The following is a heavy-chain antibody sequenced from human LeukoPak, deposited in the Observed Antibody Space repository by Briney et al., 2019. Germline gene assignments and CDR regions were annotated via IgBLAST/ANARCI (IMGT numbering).Heavy chain of an antibody. CDR2: ITGIGGTT. V-gene: IGHV3-23*01. CDR1: GFTFNNYS. J-gene: IGHJ4*02. CDR3: AKWGDYDILTGYYDSDY. D-gene: IGHD3-9*01. Sequence: PGRPLRLSCAASGFTFNNYSMSWVRQAPGEGREWVSAITGIGGTTFYADSVKGRFTISTENSKNTLYLKMNSLRAEDTAVSYCAKWGDYDILTGYYDSDYWGQGTPVTVSS.